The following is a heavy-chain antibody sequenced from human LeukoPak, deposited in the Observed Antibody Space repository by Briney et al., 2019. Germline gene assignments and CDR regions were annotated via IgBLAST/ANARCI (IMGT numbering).Heavy chain of an antibody. CDR1: GGSISSSSYY. V-gene: IGHV4-39*07. D-gene: IGHD2-15*01. J-gene: IGHJ3*02. Sequence: SETLSLTCTVSGGSISSSSYYWGWIRQPPGKGLEWIGSIYYSGSTYYNPSLKSRVTISVDTSKNQFSLKLSSVTAADTAVYYCARTPSDAFDIWGQGTMVTVSS. CDR3: ARTPSDAFDI. CDR2: IYYSGST.